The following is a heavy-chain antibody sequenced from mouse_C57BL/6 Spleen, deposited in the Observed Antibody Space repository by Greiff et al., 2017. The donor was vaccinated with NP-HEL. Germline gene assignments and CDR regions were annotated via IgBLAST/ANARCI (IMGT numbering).Heavy chain of an antibody. CDR2: INPSNGGT. D-gene: IGHD2-4*01. V-gene: IGHV1-53*01. J-gene: IGHJ4*01. Sequence: QVQLKQPGTELVKPGASVKLSCKASGYTFTSYWMHWVKQRPGQGLEWLGNINPSNGGTNYNEKFKSKATLTVDNSSSTAYMQLSSLTSEDSAVYYCARNYDYDEVMDYWGQGTSVTVSS. CDR1: GYTFTSYW. CDR3: ARNYDYDEVMDY.